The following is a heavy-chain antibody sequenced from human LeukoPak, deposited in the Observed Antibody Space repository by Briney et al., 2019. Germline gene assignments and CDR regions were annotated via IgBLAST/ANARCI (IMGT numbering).Heavy chain of an antibody. CDR1: GYTFTSYG. D-gene: IGHD4-17*01. J-gene: IGHJ4*02. CDR3: ATGRATTVTYFDY. CDR2: FDPEDGET. Sequence: ASVKVSCKASGYTFTSYGISWVRQAPGKGLEWMGGFDPEDGETIYAQKFQGRVTMTEDTSTDTAYMELSSLRSEDTAVYYCATGRATTVTYFDYWGQGTLVTVSS. V-gene: IGHV1-24*01.